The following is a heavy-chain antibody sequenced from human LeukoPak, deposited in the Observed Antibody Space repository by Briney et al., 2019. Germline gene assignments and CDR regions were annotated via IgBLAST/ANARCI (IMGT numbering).Heavy chain of an antibody. CDR1: GGSISSGHYY. CDR2: IFKSGST. CDR3: ARVTAVTSVDY. Sequence: SETLSLTCTVSGGSISSGHYYWSWIRQPPGKGLEWIGYIFKSGSTYYNPSLESRVSISIDTSKNQFSLKLSSVAAADTAVYYCARVTAVTSVDYWGQGTLVTVSS. D-gene: IGHD4-17*01. V-gene: IGHV4-30-4*01. J-gene: IGHJ4*02.